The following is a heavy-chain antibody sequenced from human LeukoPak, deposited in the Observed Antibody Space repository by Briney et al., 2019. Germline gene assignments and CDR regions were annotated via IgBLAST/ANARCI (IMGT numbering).Heavy chain of an antibody. V-gene: IGHV3-21*01. CDR3: ARASGDSSSWYPRKEFDY. Sequence: PGGSLRLSCAASGFTFSSYSMNWVRQAPGKGLEWVSSISSSSSYIYYADSVKGRFTISRDNAKNSLYLQMNSLRAEDTAVYYCARASGDSSSWYPRKEFDYWGQGTLVTASS. J-gene: IGHJ4*02. D-gene: IGHD6-13*01. CDR2: ISSSSSYI. CDR1: GFTFSSYS.